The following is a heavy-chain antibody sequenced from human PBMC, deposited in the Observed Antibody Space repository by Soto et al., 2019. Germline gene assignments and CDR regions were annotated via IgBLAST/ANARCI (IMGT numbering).Heavy chain of an antibody. V-gene: IGHV3-74*01. Sequence: EVQLVESGGDSVQPGGSLRLSCAASGFTFSSYWMHWVRQAPGKGLVWVARINSDGSGTSYADSVKGRFTISRDNAKNTVYLQMNSLRAEDTAVYFCARPGKRVGYCFDYWGQGTQVTVSS. CDR2: INSDGSGT. CDR1: GFTFSSYW. D-gene: IGHD3-22*01. J-gene: IGHJ4*02. CDR3: ARPGKRVGYCFDY.